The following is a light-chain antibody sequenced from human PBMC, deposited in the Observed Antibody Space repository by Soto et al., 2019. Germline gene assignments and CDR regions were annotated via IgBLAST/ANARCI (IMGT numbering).Light chain of an antibody. J-gene: IGLJ3*02. Sequence: QTVVTQEPSFSVSPGGTVTLTCGLSSGSVSASYGPSWYQQTPGQAPRRLIYSAYTRSSGVPDRFSDSILGNKAALTITGAQADDESDYYCVLYLGSGIWVFGGGTKVTVL. V-gene: IGLV8-61*01. CDR3: VLYLGSGIWV. CDR2: SAY. CDR1: SGSVSASYG.